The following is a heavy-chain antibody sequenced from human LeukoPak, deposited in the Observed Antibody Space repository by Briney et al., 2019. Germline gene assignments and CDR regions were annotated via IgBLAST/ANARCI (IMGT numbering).Heavy chain of an antibody. J-gene: IGHJ6*03. CDR3: ASDVRVLYNYYMDV. Sequence: SETLSLTCSVSGGSITSDYWSWIRQPAGKGLEWIGRIYTGGTINYNPSLQSRVTMSVDTSKRQVSLNLMSVTAADTAVYYCASDVRVLYNYYMDVWGKGTTVIVSS. CDR2: IYTGGTI. V-gene: IGHV4-4*07. CDR1: GGSITSDY.